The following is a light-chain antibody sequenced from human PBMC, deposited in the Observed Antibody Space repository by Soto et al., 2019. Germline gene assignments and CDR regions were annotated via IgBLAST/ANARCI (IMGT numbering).Light chain of an antibody. CDR1: QSISSW. CDR2: DAS. V-gene: IGKV1-5*01. J-gene: IGKJ1*01. Sequence: IQLTEAPSRVSAAVGDRVASTGGASQSISSWLAWYQQRPGKAPKLLIYDASSLESGVPSRFSGSGSGPEFTPTISSLQPDDFATHYCQPYHIYSRTFSQGTKVDIK. CDR3: QPYHIYSRT.